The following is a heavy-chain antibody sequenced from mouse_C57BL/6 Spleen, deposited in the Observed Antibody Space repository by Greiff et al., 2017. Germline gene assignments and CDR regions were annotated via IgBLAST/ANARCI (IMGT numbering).Heavy chain of an antibody. CDR3: ARGGDYYFDY. J-gene: IGHJ2*01. CDR2: ISYDGSN. V-gene: IGHV3-6*01. Sequence: EVKLQESGPGLVKPSQSLSLTCSVTGYSITSGYYWNWIRQFPGNKLEWMGYISYDGSNNYNPSLKNRISITRDTSKDQFFLKLISVTTEDTATYYCARGGDYYFDYWGQGTTLTVSS. CDR1: GYSITSGYY.